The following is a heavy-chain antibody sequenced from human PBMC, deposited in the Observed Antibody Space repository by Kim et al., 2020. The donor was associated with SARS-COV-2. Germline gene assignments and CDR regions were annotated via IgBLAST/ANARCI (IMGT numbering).Heavy chain of an antibody. CDR3: ARDGTMAPVPWFFDY. D-gene: IGHD3-10*01. Sequence: AEKFQGRVTMTTDTATTTAYMELRSLRSDDTAIYYCARDGTMAPVPWFFDYWGQGTLVTVSS. V-gene: IGHV1-18*01. J-gene: IGHJ4*02.